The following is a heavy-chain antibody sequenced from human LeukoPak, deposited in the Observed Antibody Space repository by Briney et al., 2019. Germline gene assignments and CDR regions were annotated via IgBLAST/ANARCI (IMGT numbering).Heavy chain of an antibody. CDR3: ARQGYADFSSRPFDY. V-gene: IGHV4-39*01. Sequence: SETLPLTCTVSGGSISSSSYYWGWIRQPPGKGLEWIGSIYYSGSTYYNPSLKSRVTISVDTSKNQFSLKLRSVTAADTAMYYCARQGYADFSSRPFDYWGQGTLVTVSS. D-gene: IGHD4-17*01. CDR2: IYYSGST. CDR1: GGSISSSSYY. J-gene: IGHJ4*02.